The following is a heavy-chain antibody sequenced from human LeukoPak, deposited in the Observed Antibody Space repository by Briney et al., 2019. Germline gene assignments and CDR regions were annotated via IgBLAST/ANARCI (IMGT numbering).Heavy chain of an antibody. V-gene: IGHV1-18*01. J-gene: IGHJ3*02. Sequence: GASVKVSCKASGGTFSSYGISWVRQAPGQGLEWRGWISAYNGNTNYAQKLQGRVTMTTDTSTSTAYMELRSLRSDDTAVYYCARVEYYYGSGSWRAFDIWGQGTMVTVSS. D-gene: IGHD3-10*01. CDR2: ISAYNGNT. CDR1: GGTFSSYG. CDR3: ARVEYYYGSGSWRAFDI.